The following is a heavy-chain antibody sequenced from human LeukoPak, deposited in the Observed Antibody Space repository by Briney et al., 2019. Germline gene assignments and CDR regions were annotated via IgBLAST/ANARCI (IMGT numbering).Heavy chain of an antibody. D-gene: IGHD3-10*01. CDR2: INHSGST. CDR3: ARGRMVRGGGVNY. V-gene: IGHV4-34*01. Sequence: SETLSLTCAAYGGSFSGYYWSWIRQPPGKGLEWIGEINHSGSTNYNPSLKSRVTISVDTSKNQFSLKLSSVTAADTAVYYCARGRMVRGGGVNYWGQGTLVTVSS. CDR1: GGSFSGYY. J-gene: IGHJ4*02.